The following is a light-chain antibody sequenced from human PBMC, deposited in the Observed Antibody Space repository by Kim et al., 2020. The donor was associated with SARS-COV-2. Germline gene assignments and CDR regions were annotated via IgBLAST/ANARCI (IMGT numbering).Light chain of an antibody. V-gene: IGKV1-8*01. CDR2: DAS. J-gene: IGKJ2*01. CDR3: QQYHNYPYT. CDR1: QGIGTF. Sequence: SASTGDRVTLTCRASQGIGTFLAWYQQEPEKAPKLLIYDASSLQSGVPSRFSGSGSGTDFTLTIKSLKSEDFANYYCQQYHNYPYTFGQGTKLEI.